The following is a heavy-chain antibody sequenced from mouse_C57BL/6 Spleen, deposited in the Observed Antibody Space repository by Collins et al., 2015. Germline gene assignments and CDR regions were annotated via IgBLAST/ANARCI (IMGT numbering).Heavy chain of an antibody. D-gene: IGHD1-1*01. Sequence: GGTSYNQKFKGKATLTVDKSSSTAYMELNSLTSEDSAVYYCARDYYGSSYAMDYWGQGTSVTVSS. J-gene: IGHJ4*01. CDR2: GGT. CDR3: ARDYYGSSYAMDY. V-gene: IGHV1-19*01.